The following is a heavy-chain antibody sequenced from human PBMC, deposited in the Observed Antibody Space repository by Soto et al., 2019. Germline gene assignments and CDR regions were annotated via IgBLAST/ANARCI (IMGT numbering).Heavy chain of an antibody. D-gene: IGHD3-22*01. Sequence: QITLKESGPTLVKPTQTLTLTCTFSGFSLTTSGVGVGWIRQPPGEALEWLALIYWDADERYNPSLRARLTISQATSNNQVVLTKTNIDPVDTATYYCAHRRPNQYDRSGSKYNWFDPWGQGTLVTVSS. CDR3: AHRRPNQYDRSGSKYNWFDP. V-gene: IGHV2-5*02. CDR1: GFSLTTSGVG. CDR2: IYWDADE. J-gene: IGHJ5*02.